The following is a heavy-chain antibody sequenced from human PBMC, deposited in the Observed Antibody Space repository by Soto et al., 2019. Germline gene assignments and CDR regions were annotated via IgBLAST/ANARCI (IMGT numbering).Heavy chain of an antibody. CDR2: IIPIFGTA. CDR3: ARRDYYGSGSLGRGMDV. CDR1: GGTFSSYA. J-gene: IGHJ6*02. V-gene: IGHV1-69*13. Sequence: SVKVSCKASGGTFSSYAISWVRQTPGQGLEWVGGIIPIFGTANYAQKFQGRVTITADESTSTAYMQLSSLRSEDTAVYYCARRDYYGSGSLGRGMDVWGQGTTVTVSS. D-gene: IGHD3-10*01.